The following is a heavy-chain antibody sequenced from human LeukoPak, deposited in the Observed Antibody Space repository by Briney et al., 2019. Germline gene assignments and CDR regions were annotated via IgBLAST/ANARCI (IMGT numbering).Heavy chain of an antibody. CDR1: GGSISGYY. V-gene: IGHV4-4*07. Sequence: PSETLSLTCTVSGGSISGYYWSWIRQPAGKGLEWIGLIYSSGSTNYNPSLESRVIMSVDTSKHQFSLKLTSVTAADTAVYHCARDMHSFGYYFDYWGQGILVTASS. J-gene: IGHJ4*02. CDR3: ARDMHSFGYYFDY. D-gene: IGHD5-18*01. CDR2: IYSSGST.